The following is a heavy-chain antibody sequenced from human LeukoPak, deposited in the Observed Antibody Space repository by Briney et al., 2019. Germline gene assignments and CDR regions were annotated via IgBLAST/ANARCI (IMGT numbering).Heavy chain of an antibody. V-gene: IGHV3-33*01. D-gene: IGHD3-9*01. CDR2: IWYDGGNK. CDR1: GFTFSSYG. CDR3: ARERSDYDILTGYYTSSYYYYGMDV. Sequence: PGGSLRLSCAASGFTFSSYGMHWVRQAPGKGLEWVAVIWYDGGNKYYADSVKGRFTISRDNSKNTLYLQMNSLRAEDTAVYYCARERSDYDILTGYYTSSYYYYGMDVWGKGTTVTVSS. J-gene: IGHJ6*04.